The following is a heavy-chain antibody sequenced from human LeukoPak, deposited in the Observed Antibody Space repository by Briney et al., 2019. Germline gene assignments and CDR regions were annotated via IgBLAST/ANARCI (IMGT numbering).Heavy chain of an antibody. V-gene: IGHV5-51*01. CDR1: GYNFLSYW. D-gene: IGHD3-16*02. Sequence: GESLKISCKASGYNFLSYWIGWVRQMPGEGLEWMGIIYPADSDTTYSPSFQGQVTISADRSTSTAYLQWSSLKASDTAMYYCARSGDHDWGNYRYTFDAFDFWGQGTMVTVSS. CDR2: IYPADSDT. J-gene: IGHJ3*01. CDR3: ARSGDHDWGNYRYTFDAFDF.